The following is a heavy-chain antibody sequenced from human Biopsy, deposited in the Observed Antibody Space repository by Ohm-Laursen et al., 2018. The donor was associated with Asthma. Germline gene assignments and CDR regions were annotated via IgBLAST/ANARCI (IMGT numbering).Heavy chain of an antibody. J-gene: IGHJ6*02. Sequence: SETLSLTCSLSSGSGGYMRSGNYYWGWIRQPPGKGLEWIGRIYYSGTTYYNPSLESRVTVSADTSKIQFSLKLTSVTAADTAVHYCVRGSSSWHHGPFHYYYGLDVRGQGTTATVSS. V-gene: IGHV4-39*01. CDR1: SGSGGYMRSGNYY. CDR2: IYYSGTT. D-gene: IGHD6-13*01. CDR3: VRGSSSWHHGPFHYYYGLDV.